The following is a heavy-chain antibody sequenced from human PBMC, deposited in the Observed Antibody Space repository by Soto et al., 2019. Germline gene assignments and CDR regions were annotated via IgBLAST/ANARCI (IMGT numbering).Heavy chain of an antibody. CDR3: ARVGFSSGYVFDY. D-gene: IGHD3-22*01. J-gene: IGHJ4*02. CDR1: GYSISSGYY. V-gene: IGHV4-38-2*01. CDR2: IYHSGST. Sequence: KPSETLSLTCAVSGYSISSGYYWGWIRQPPGKGLEWIGSIYHSGSTYYNPSLKSRVTISVDTSKNQFSLRLSSVTAADTAVYCCARVGFSSGYVFDYWGQGSLVTVSS.